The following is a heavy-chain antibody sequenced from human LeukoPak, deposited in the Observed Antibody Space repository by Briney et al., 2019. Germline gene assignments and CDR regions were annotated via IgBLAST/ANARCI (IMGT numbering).Heavy chain of an antibody. D-gene: IGHD2-15*01. CDR1: GGSVSTYY. Sequence: PSETLSLTCTFSGGSVSTYYWSWIRQPPGKGLEWIGYIYYSGSTNYNPSLKRRVTISVDTSKNQFSLRLTSVTAADTAVYYCARVTVGYCSGGSCPGGAFDIWGQGTMVTVSS. V-gene: IGHV4-59*02. CDR3: ARVTVGYCSGGSCPGGAFDI. J-gene: IGHJ3*02. CDR2: IYYSGST.